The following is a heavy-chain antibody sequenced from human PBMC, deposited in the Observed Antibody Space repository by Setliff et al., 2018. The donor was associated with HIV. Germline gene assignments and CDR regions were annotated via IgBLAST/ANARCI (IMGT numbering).Heavy chain of an antibody. J-gene: IGHJ4*02. Sequence: LRLSCAASEFTFNSYPMTWVRQAPGKGLEWVSSISGSGDDTQYVDSVKGRFTISRDYSKNTLYLQMSSLRADDTALYYCARQAHPRGFYGSSGLFDSWGQGTLVTVSS. CDR1: EFTFNSYP. D-gene: IGHD3-22*01. CDR3: ARQAHPRGFYGSSGLFDS. V-gene: IGHV3-23*01. CDR2: ISGSGDDT.